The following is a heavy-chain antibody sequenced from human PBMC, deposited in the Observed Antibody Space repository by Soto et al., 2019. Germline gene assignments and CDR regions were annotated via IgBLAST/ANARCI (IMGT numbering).Heavy chain of an antibody. CDR3: AKDSRYGVNWYEVGHPDY. Sequence: EMHLVDSGGGLVKPGGSLRLSCAASGFTFSHAWMSWVRQAPGKGLEWVGRIKSRADGGTKDYGAPVRGRFTIYRDNSRNTLFLQMNNLRVEDTAVYYCAKDSRYGVNWYEVGHPDYWGQGAPVTVSS. V-gene: IGHV3-15*01. J-gene: IGHJ4*02. CDR2: IKSRADGGTK. D-gene: IGHD1-1*01. CDR1: GFTFSHAW.